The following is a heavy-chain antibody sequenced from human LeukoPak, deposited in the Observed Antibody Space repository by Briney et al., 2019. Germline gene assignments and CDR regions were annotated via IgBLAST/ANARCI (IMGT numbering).Heavy chain of an antibody. V-gene: IGHV4-34*01. CDR1: GGSFSGYY. Sequence: PSETLSLTCAVYGGSFSGYYWSWIRQPPGKGLEWIGEINHSGSTNYNPSLKSRVTISVDTSKNQFSLKLSSMTAADTAVYYCARGSNNCSGGSCYSEEYFQHWGQGTLVTVSS. CDR3: ARGSNNCSGGSCYSEEYFQH. CDR2: INHSGST. J-gene: IGHJ1*01. D-gene: IGHD2-15*01.